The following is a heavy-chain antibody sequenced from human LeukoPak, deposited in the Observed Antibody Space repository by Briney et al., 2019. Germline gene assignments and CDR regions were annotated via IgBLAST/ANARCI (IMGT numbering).Heavy chain of an antibody. Sequence: ASVKVSCKASGGTFSSYAISWVRQAPGQGLEWMGWINPNSGGTNYAQKFQGRVTMTRDTSISTAYMDLSRLRSDDTAVYYCARDHSSSWLTFDPWGQGTLVTVSS. CDR1: GGTFSSYA. D-gene: IGHD6-13*01. CDR3: ARDHSSSWLTFDP. CDR2: INPNSGGT. V-gene: IGHV1-2*02. J-gene: IGHJ5*02.